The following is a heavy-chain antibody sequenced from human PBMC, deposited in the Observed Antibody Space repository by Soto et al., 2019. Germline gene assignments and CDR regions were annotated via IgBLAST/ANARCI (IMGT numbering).Heavy chain of an antibody. Sequence: QVQLVQSGAEVKKPGASVKVSCKASGYTFTSYGISWVRQAPGQGLEWMGWNSAYNGNTNHAQKLQGRVTMTTDTSPRPGYIELRSPRSDNTAVYSWSRTHPIAAAGRQFDCWGQGTLVTVSS. J-gene: IGHJ4*02. D-gene: IGHD6-13*01. CDR1: GYTFTSYG. V-gene: IGHV1-18*01. CDR3: SRTHPIAAAGRQFDC. CDR2: NSAYNGNT.